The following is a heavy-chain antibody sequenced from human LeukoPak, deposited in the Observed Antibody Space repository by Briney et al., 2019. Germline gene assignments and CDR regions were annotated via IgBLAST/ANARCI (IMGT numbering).Heavy chain of an antibody. J-gene: IGHJ4*02. Sequence: PGGSLRLSCAASGFTFSSYAMSWVRQAPGKGLEWVSAISGSGGSTYYADSVKGRFTISRDNSKSTLYLQMNSLRAEDTAVYYCAKGVVRRYYFDYWGQGTLVTVSS. CDR2: ISGSGGST. CDR3: AKGVVRRYYFDY. V-gene: IGHV3-23*01. CDR1: GFTFSSYA. D-gene: IGHD3-22*01.